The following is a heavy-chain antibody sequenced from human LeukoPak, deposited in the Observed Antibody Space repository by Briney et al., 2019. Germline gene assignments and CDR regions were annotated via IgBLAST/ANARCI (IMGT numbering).Heavy chain of an antibody. CDR2: ISAYNGNT. D-gene: IGHD3-22*01. V-gene: IGHV1-18*01. J-gene: IGHJ1*01. Sequence: VASVTVSCTASGYTFTSYGISWVRQAPGQGLEWMGWISAYNGNTSYAQKLQGRVTMTTDTSTSTAYMELRSLRSDDAAVYYCARAPVVVITTAPFQHWGQGTLVTVSS. CDR3: ARAPVVVITTAPFQH. CDR1: GYTFTSYG.